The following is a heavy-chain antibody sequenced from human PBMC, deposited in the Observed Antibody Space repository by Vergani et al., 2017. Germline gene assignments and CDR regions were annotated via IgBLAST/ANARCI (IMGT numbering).Heavy chain of an antibody. Sequence: QLQLQESGPGLVKPSETLSLTCTVSGGPISSSSYYWGWIRQPPGKGLEWIGSIYYSGSTDYNPSLKSRGTISVDTSKNQFSLKLVSVTAANTAVYYCAHSHGRGFGVFRSPRGNWFDPWGQGTLVTVSS. V-gene: IGHV4-39*01. CDR3: AHSHGRGFGVFRSPRGNWFDP. CDR2: IYYSGST. CDR1: GGPISSSSYY. D-gene: IGHD3-10*01. J-gene: IGHJ5*02.